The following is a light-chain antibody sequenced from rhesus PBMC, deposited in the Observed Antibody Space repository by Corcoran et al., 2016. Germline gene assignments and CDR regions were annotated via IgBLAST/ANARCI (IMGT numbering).Light chain of an antibody. CDR1: QGISGW. CDR2: QAS. J-gene: IGKJ1*01. V-gene: IGKV1-21*01. Sequence: DIQMTQSPSSLSASVGDRVTITCRASQGISGWLAWYQQKPGPTPTLLVYQASKLQNGFPSRFSGSGYGSDVTRTISSLQPEDCATYYCQQYNSVPRTFGQGTRVEVK. CDR3: QQYNSVPRT.